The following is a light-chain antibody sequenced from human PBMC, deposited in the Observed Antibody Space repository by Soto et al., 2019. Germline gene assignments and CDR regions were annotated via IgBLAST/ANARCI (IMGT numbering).Light chain of an antibody. CDR2: STS. CDR3: LLYYGGGRV. Sequence: QAVVTQEHSLTVSPGGTVTLTCASTTGAVTSGYYPSWFQQKPGQAPRALMYSTSNRHSWTPARFSGSLLGGKAALTLSGVQSEDEADYSCLLYYGGGRVFGTGTKLTVL. CDR1: TGAVTSGYY. J-gene: IGLJ1*01. V-gene: IGLV7-43*01.